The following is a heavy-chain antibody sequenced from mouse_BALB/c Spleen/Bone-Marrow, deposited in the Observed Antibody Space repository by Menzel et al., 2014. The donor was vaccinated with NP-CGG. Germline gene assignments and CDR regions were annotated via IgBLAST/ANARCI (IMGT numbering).Heavy chain of an antibody. CDR2: IYPGDGDT. CDR1: GYTFTSYW. CDR3: ARRGSDYENAMDY. V-gene: IGHV1-87*01. J-gene: IGHJ4*01. D-gene: IGHD2-4*01. Sequence: VKLVESGAELARPGASVKLSCKAAGYTFTSYWMQWVKQRPGQGLEWIGAIYPGDGDTRYSQKFKEEATLTADKSSSTAYIQLSSLASEDSAVYYCARRGSDYENAMDYWGQGTSVIVSS.